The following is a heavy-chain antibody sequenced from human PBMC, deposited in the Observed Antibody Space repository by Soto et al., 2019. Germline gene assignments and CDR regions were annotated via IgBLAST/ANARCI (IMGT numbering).Heavy chain of an antibody. CDR2: IIPNRGIA. CDR1: GYTFTSYD. D-gene: IGHD3-10*01. Sequence: SVKVSCKASGYTFTSYDINWVRQAPGQGLEWMGRIIPNRGIAGYAQKFQGRVTITADKPTSTAYMELSSLRFEDTAVYYCECSRVRGVIQKYYYYYYMDVWGKGTRVTVSS. J-gene: IGHJ6*03. CDR3: ECSRVRGVIQKYYYYYYMDV. V-gene: IGHV1-69*04.